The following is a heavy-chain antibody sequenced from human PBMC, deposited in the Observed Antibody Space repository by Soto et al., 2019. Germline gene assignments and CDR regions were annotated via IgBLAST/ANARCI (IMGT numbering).Heavy chain of an antibody. CDR3: ARDMWKPGTTKGCFDY. J-gene: IGHJ4*02. Sequence: GGSLRLSCAASGFTFSSYGIHWVRQAPGMGLEWVAVIWYDGSKEYYEDVVMTRFAIMRAKSKNTWYQQGKRPRAEDTAVYYCARDMWKPGTTKGCFDYLGQGTLVTVSS. D-gene: IGHD1-7*01. CDR1: GFTFSSYG. V-gene: IGHV3-33*01. CDR2: IWYDGSKE.